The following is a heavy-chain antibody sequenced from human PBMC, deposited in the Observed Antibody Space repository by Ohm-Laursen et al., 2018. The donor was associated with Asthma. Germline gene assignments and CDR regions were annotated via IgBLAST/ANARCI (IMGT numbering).Heavy chain of an antibody. Sequence: RSLRLSCAASGFTFSSYAMHWVRQAPGKGLEWVASLWYDGSRKHYTDSVKGRFSISRDTSKNTLYLEMDSLRAEDTAVYYCAKVVVMDVWGQGTTVTVSS. D-gene: IGHD3-16*02. CDR2: LWYDGSRK. V-gene: IGHV3-33*06. CDR3: AKVVVMDV. J-gene: IGHJ6*02. CDR1: GFTFSSYA.